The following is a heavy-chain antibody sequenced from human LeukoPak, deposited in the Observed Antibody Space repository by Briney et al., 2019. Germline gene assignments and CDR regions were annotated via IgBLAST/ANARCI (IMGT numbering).Heavy chain of an antibody. Sequence: PSETLSLTCTVSGYSISSGNYWGWLRPTPGKGLEGIVNICHSGSTDYNPSHRRRATIAEEPSKNHFSLKLSPVTAATTADFYCARGRYGDSVDYWGQGTLVTVSS. J-gene: IGHJ4*02. CDR1: GYSISSGNY. V-gene: IGHV4-38-2*02. D-gene: IGHD4-17*01. CDR2: ICHSGST. CDR3: ARGRYGDSVDY.